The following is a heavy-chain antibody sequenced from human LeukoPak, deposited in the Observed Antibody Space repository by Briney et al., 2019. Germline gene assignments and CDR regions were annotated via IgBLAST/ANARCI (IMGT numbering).Heavy chain of an antibody. CDR1: GGTFSSYA. J-gene: IGHJ4*02. CDR2: ISVYNGNT. Sequence: ASVKVSCKASGGTFSSYAISWVRQAPGQGLEWMGWISVYNGNTNYAQKLQGRVTMTTDTSTSTAYMELSSLRSEDTAVYYCARGSATQLWFDYWGQGTLVTVSS. CDR3: ARGSATQLWFDY. D-gene: IGHD5-18*01. V-gene: IGHV1-18*01.